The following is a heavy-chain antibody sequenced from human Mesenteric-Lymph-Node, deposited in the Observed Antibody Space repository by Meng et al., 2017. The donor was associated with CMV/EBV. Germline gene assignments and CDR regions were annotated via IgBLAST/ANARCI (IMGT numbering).Heavy chain of an antibody. CDR2: ISSSSSYI. Sequence: GESLKISCAASGFTFSSYSMNWVRQAPGKGLEWVSSISSSSSYIYYADSVKGRFTISRDNAKNSLYLQMNSLRAEDTAVYYCARDDDFLSGYYYYYHYGMDVWGQGTTVTVSS. J-gene: IGHJ6*02. CDR3: ARDDDFLSGYYYYYHYGMDV. V-gene: IGHV3-21*01. D-gene: IGHD3-3*01. CDR1: GFTFSSYS.